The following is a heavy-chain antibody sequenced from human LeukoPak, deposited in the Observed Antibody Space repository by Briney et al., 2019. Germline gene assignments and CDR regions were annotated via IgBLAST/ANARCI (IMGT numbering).Heavy chain of an antibody. V-gene: IGHV1-69*05. D-gene: IGHD6-6*01. Sequence: GASVKVSCKASGGTFSSYAISWVRQAPGQGLEWMGGTIPIFGTANYAQKFQGRVTITTDESTSTAYMELSSLRSEDTAVYYCARIAARLQNWFDPWGQGTLVTVSS. CDR3: ARIAARLQNWFDP. CDR2: TIPIFGTA. CDR1: GGTFSSYA. J-gene: IGHJ5*02.